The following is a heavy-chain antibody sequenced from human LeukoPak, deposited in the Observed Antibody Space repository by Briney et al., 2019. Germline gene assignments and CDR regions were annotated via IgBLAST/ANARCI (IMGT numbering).Heavy chain of an antibody. CDR2: IYSGGST. CDR1: GFTVSSNY. Sequence: GGSLRLSCAASGFTVSSNYMSWVRQAPGKGLEWVSVIYSGGSTYYAGSVKGRFTISRDNSKNTLYLQMNSLRAEDTAVYYCARDPYYDSPFWGQGTLVTVSS. D-gene: IGHD3-22*01. V-gene: IGHV3-66*02. CDR3: ARDPYYDSPF. J-gene: IGHJ4*02.